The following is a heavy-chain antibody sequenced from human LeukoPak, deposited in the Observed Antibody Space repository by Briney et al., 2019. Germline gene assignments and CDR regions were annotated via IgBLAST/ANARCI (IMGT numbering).Heavy chain of an antibody. CDR1: GYTLTELS. J-gene: IGHJ4*02. V-gene: IGHV1-24*01. Sequence: ASVKVSCKVSGYTLTELSMHWVRQAPGKGLEWVGGFDPEDGETIYAQKFQGRVTMTEDTSTDTAYMELSSLRSEDTAVYYCATVRSRYYDSSGYHYYFDYWGQGTLVTVSS. D-gene: IGHD3-22*01. CDR2: FDPEDGET. CDR3: ATVRSRYYDSSGYHYYFDY.